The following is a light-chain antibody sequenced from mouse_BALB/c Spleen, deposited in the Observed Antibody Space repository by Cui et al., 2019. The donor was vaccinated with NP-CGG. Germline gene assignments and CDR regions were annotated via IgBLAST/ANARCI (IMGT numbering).Light chain of an antibody. CDR3: ALWYSNHWV. J-gene: IGLJ1*01. Sequence: QLVLTQESAPTTSPGETVTLTCRSSTGAVTTSNYANWVQEKPDHLFTGLIGGTNNRIPGVPARFSGSLIGDKAALTITGAQTEDEAIYFCALWYSNHWVFGGGTKLTVL. CDR1: TGAVTTSNY. V-gene: IGLV1*01. CDR2: GTN.